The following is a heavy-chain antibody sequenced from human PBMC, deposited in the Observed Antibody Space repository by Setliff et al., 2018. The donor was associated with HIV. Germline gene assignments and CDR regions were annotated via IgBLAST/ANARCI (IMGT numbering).Heavy chain of an antibody. D-gene: IGHD3-22*01. V-gene: IGHV4-61*09. CDR1: GGSISSGSYY. CDR2: HNTKWGT. CDR3: ARSGCHGRSCYSGSVIVY. Sequence: PSETLSLTCTVSGGSISSGSYYWSWIRQPAGKGLEWIGHHNTKWGTNYNPSLKSRASISVDKSKNRFSLQLTQMAAADTGVYYCARSGCHGRSCYSGSVIVYWGQGTLVTVSS. J-gene: IGHJ4*02.